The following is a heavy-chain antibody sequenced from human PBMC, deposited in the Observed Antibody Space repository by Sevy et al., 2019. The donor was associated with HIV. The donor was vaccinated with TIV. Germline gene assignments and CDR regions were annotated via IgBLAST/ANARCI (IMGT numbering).Heavy chain of an antibody. D-gene: IGHD3-16*01. V-gene: IGHV1-58*01. CDR3: AAEDMTTWVGPLRVFDI. CDR2: IVVGSGKT. Sequence: ASVKVSCKASGFIFTNSAVQWVRQARGQPLEWIGWIVVGSGKTDYAQKFQERVTLTRDMSISTAYMELSSLRSEDTAVYYCAAEDMTTWVGPLRVFDIWGQGTVVTVSS. J-gene: IGHJ3*02. CDR1: GFIFTNSA.